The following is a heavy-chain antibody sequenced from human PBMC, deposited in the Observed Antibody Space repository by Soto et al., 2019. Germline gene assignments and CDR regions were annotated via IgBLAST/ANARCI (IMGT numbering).Heavy chain of an antibody. Sequence: WTWIRQHPGKGLEWIGYIHYSGSPYYNPSLRSRVTISVDTSKNQFSLKMSSVTAADTAVYYCARAGGSYCDWFDPWGQGTLVTVSS. J-gene: IGHJ5*02. D-gene: IGHD1-26*01. V-gene: IGHV4-31*02. CDR3: ARAGGSYCDWFDP. CDR2: IHYSGSP.